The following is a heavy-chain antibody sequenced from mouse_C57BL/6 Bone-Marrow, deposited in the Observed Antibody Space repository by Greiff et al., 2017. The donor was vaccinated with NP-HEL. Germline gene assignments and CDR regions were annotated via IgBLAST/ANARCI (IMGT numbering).Heavy chain of an antibody. CDR3: ASIRGPLYGSQYFDV. V-gene: IGHV1-20*01. CDR1: GYSFTGYF. Sequence: EVQLQQSGPELVKPGDSVKISCKASGYSFTGYFMNWVMQSHGKSLEWIGGINPYNGDTFYNQKFKGKATLTVDKSSSTAHMELRSLTSEDSAVYYCASIRGPLYGSQYFDVWGTGTTVTVSS. D-gene: IGHD1-1*01. J-gene: IGHJ1*03. CDR2: INPYNGDT.